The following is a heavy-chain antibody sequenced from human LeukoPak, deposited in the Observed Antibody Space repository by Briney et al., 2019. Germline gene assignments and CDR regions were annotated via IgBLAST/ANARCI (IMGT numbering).Heavy chain of an antibody. D-gene: IGHD2-2*01. CDR1: GYTLTELS. V-gene: IGHV1-24*01. CDR2: FDPEDGET. J-gene: IGHJ3*02. CDR3: LTDGVVPAATTQLDAFDI. Sequence: ASVKVSCKVSGYTLTELSMHWVRQAPGKGLDWMGGFDPEDGETIYAQKFQGRVTVTEDTSTDTAYMELSSLGSEDTAVYYCLTDGVVPAATTQLDAFDIWGQGTMVTVSS.